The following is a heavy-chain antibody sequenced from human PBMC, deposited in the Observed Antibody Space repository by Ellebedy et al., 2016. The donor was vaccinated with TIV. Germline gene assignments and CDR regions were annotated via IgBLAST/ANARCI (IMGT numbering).Heavy chain of an antibody. Sequence: AASVKVSCKASGVTFSRYVVSWVRQAPGQGLEWMGTVIPMYGKTHYAQKLQGRVTIAADESTNTAFMELSSLKSEDTAIYYCARGEYRNWFDPWGQGTLVTVSS. CDR2: VIPMYGKT. CDR3: ARGEYRNWFDP. D-gene: IGHD3-10*01. CDR1: GVTFSRYV. V-gene: IGHV1-69*13. J-gene: IGHJ5*02.